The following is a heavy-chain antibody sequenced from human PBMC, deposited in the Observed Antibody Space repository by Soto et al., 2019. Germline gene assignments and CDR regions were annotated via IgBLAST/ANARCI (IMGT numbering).Heavy chain of an antibody. CDR1: GFTFSSYG. Sequence: WGSLRLSCAASGFTFSSYGMHWVRQAPGKGLEWVAVIWYDGSYKYYADSVKGRFTLSRDNSKNTLYLQMNSLRAEDTAVYYCAKGFPDDWFDPWGQGTLVTVSS. J-gene: IGHJ5*02. CDR3: AKGFPDDWFDP. V-gene: IGHV3-33*06. CDR2: IWYDGSYK. D-gene: IGHD3-3*01.